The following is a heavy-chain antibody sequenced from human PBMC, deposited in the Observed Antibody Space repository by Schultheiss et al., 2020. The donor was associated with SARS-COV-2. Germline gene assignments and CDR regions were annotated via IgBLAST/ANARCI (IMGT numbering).Heavy chain of an antibody. CDR3: AREGGSTTVVYYYYYGMDV. CDR1: GFTFSSNY. V-gene: IGHV3-66*01. J-gene: IGHJ6*02. Sequence: GGSLRLSCAASGFTFSSNYMSWVRQAPGKGLEWVSVIYSGGSTYYADSVKGRFTISRDNSKNTLYLQMNSLRAEDTAVYYCAREGGSTTVVYYYYYGMDVWGQGTTVTVSS. CDR2: IYSGGST. D-gene: IGHD4-11*01.